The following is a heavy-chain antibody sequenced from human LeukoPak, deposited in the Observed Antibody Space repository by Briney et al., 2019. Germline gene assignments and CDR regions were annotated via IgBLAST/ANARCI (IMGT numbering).Heavy chain of an antibody. CDR2: IYPVDSDT. V-gene: IGHV5-51*01. CDR3: ARRKGYCSGGSCYHFDY. J-gene: IGHJ4*02. CDR1: GYSVTSYW. Sequence: GESLKISCTGSGYSVTSYWIGWVRQMPGKGLDWMGIIYPVDSDTRYSPSFQGQVTISADKSISPASLRWSSLKASDIAMYYCARRKGYCSGGSCYHFDYWGQGTLVTVSS. D-gene: IGHD2-15*01.